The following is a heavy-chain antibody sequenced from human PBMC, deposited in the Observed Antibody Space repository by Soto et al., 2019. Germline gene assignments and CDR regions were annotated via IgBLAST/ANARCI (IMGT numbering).Heavy chain of an antibody. CDR2: ICYSGNT. Sequence: KPSETLSLTCTVSGGSVSSGDYYWSWIRQPPGKGLEWIGYICYSGNTNYNPSLKSRVIISVDTSKNLFSLKLTSVTAADTAVYYCARIPVDTSMIYWLDPWGQGTLVTVSS. D-gene: IGHD5-18*01. CDR1: GGSVSSGDYY. J-gene: IGHJ5*02. CDR3: ARIPVDTSMIYWLDP. V-gene: IGHV4-61*08.